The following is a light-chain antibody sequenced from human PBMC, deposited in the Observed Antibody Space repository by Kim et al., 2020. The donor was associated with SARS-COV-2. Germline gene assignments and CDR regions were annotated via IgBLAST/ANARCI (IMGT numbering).Light chain of an antibody. CDR1: NIGSKS. Sequence: AQGRTARLTGGGKNIGSKSVDWYQQKPGQAPVLVIYYDSDRPAGIPERFSGSNSVNTATLTISRVEAGDEADYYCQVWDSSSDHVVFGGGTQLTVL. CDR3: QVWDSSSDHVV. V-gene: IGLV3-21*04. J-gene: IGLJ2*01. CDR2: YDS.